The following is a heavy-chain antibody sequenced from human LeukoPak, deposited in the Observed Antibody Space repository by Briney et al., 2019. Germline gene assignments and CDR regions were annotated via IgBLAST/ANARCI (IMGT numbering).Heavy chain of an antibody. Sequence: SETLSLTCTVSGYSISSGYYWGWIRQPPGKGLEWIGSIYHSGSTYYNPSLKSRVTISVDTSKNQFSLKLSSVTAADTAVYYCARAPGLYYYDSSGYYDYWGQGTLVTVSS. CDR2: IYHSGST. D-gene: IGHD3-22*01. V-gene: IGHV4-38-2*02. J-gene: IGHJ4*02. CDR3: ARAPGLYYYDSSGYYDY. CDR1: GYSISSGYY.